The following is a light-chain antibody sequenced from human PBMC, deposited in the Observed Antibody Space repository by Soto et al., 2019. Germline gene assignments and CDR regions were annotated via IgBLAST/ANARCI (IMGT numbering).Light chain of an antibody. V-gene: IGKV1-5*01. CDR1: QSISGW. CDR3: QQYNGYPT. Sequence: DIQMTQSPSTLSASVGDRVTITCRASQSISGWLAWYQQKPGKAPKLLIYDASNLESGVPSRFSGSGSGTEFTLTISSLQPDDFATYYRQQYNGYPTFGGGTKVEIK. J-gene: IGKJ4*01. CDR2: DAS.